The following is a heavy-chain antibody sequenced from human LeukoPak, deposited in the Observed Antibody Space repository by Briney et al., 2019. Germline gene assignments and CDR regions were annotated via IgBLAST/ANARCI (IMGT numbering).Heavy chain of an antibody. CDR2: FDPEDGET. Sequence: ASVKVSCKVSGYTLTELSMHWVRQAPGKGLEWMGGFDPEDGETIYAQKFQGRVTMTEDTSTDTAYMELSSLRSEDTAVYYCARDPLDDFWSGYPSDNWFDPWGQGTLVTVSS. D-gene: IGHD3-3*01. V-gene: IGHV1-24*01. J-gene: IGHJ5*02. CDR1: GYTLTELS. CDR3: ARDPLDDFWSGYPSDNWFDP.